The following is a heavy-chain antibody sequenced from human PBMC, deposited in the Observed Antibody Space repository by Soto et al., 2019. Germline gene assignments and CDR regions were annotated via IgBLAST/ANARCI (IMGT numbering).Heavy chain of an antibody. Sequence: SETLSLTCSVYSGSFSGYYWSWIRQPPGKGLEWIGEIYHSGGTNYNPSLKSRLTLSVDKSKNQFSLMLTSVTAADTAVYYCARGADPSGNYFWTLDNWGRGTLVTVSS. V-gene: IGHV4-34*01. CDR3: ARGADPSGNYFWTLDN. CDR2: IYHSGGT. J-gene: IGHJ4*02. CDR1: SGSFSGYY. D-gene: IGHD3-10*01.